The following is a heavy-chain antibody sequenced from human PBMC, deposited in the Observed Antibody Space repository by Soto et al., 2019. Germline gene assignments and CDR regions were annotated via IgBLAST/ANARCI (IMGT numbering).Heavy chain of an antibody. J-gene: IGHJ4*02. Sequence: GGSLRLSCAASGFTFSNYVMTWVRRAPGKGLEWVSAISGSGGSTYYADTVKGRFTISRDNAKNKLYLQMNSLRAEDMAIYYCAKETTSGYYLFDYWGQGTLVTVS. CDR2: ISGSGGST. CDR3: AKETTSGYYLFDY. V-gene: IGHV3-23*01. CDR1: GFTFSNYV. D-gene: IGHD3-22*01.